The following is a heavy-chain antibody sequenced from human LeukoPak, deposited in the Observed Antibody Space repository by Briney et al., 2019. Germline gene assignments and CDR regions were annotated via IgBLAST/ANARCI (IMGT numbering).Heavy chain of an antibody. D-gene: IGHD6-6*01. Sequence: GGSLRLSCAASGFTFSYYGMHWVRQAPGKGLEWLAVIWYDVSNKYYADSAKGRFTICRHNSKNTLYLQMNSLRAEDTAVYYCARGHFSSSPSFDYWGQGTLVTVSS. CDR1: GFTFSYYG. J-gene: IGHJ4*02. CDR2: IWYDVSNK. CDR3: ARGHFSSSPSFDY. V-gene: IGHV3-33*01.